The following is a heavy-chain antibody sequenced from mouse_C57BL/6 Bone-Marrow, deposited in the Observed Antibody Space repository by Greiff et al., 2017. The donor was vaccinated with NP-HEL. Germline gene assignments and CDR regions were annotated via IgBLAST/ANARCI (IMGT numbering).Heavy chain of an antibody. V-gene: IGHV1-47*01. CDR2: FHPYNDDT. D-gene: IGHD3-3*01. CDR3: ARKGRFAWVAY. J-gene: IGHJ3*01. Sequence: VKLVESGAELVKPGASVKMSCKASGYTFTTYPIEWMKQNHGKSLEWIGNFHPYNDDTKYNEKFKGKATLTVEKSSSTVYLELSRLPSDDSAVYYCARKGRFAWVAYWGQGTLVTVSA. CDR1: GYTFTTYP.